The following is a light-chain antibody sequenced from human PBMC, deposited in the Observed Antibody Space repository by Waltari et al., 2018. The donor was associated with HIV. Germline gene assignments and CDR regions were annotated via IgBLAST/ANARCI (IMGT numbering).Light chain of an antibody. CDR1: KLGDNY. V-gene: IGLV3-1*01. J-gene: IGLJ2*01. CDR2: VDT. CDR3: QAWDSNTGV. Sequence: SYELTQPPSVSVSPGQTASITCSGDKLGDNYAYWYRQKPGQSPVLVIYVDTKRPSGIPERFSGSNSGNTATLTISGTQAMDEADYYCQAWDSNTGVFGGGTKLTVL.